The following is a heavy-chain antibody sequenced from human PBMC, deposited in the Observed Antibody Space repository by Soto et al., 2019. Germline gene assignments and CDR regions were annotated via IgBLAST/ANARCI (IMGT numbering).Heavy chain of an antibody. V-gene: IGHV1-69*13. CDR3: ARGELQQRLFNWFDP. D-gene: IGHD4-4*01. CDR2: IIPIFGTA. J-gene: IGHJ5*02. CDR1: GGTFSSYA. Sequence: SVKVSCKASGGTFSSYAISWVRQAPGQGLEWMGGIIPIFGTANYAQKFQGRVTITADESTSTAYMELSSLRSEDTAVYYCARGELQQRLFNWFDPWGQGTPVTVSS.